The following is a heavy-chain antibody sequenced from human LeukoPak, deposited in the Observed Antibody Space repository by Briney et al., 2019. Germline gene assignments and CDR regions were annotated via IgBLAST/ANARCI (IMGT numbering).Heavy chain of an antibody. J-gene: IGHJ4*02. D-gene: IGHD3-10*01. V-gene: IGHV3-74*01. Sequence: GGSLTLSCAPSGFTFSTYWMHWVRHAPGKGLVWLSRINSGGSTTTYADSVKGRFTLSRDNAKNTLYLPMNSLRAEDTAVYYCARVTYYYAAGSLAVYYFDYWGERTLVTVSS. CDR3: ARVTYYYAAGSLAVYYFDY. CDR2: INSGGSTT. CDR1: GFTFSTYW.